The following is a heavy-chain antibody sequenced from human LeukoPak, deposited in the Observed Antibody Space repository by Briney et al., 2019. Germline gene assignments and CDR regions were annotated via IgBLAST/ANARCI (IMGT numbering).Heavy chain of an antibody. J-gene: IGHJ4*02. V-gene: IGHV1-18*01. CDR1: GYTFTSYG. Sequence: GASVKVSCKASGYTFTSYGISWVRQAPGQGLEWMGWISAYNGNTNYAQKLQGRVTMTTDTSTSTAYMELRSLRSDDTAVYYCARRHPYYYDSSGYYDYWGQGTLVTVSS. D-gene: IGHD3-22*01. CDR2: ISAYNGNT. CDR3: ARRHPYYYDSSGYYDY.